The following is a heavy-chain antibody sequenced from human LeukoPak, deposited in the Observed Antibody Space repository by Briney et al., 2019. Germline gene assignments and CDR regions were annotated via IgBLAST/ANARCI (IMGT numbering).Heavy chain of an antibody. V-gene: IGHV3-64*01. J-gene: IGHJ4*02. CDR1: GFTFSSYA. CDR2: ISSNGGST. Sequence: GGSLRLSCAASGFTFSSYAMHWVRQAPGKGLEYVSAISSNGGSTYYANSVKGRFTISRDNSKNTLYLQMGSLRAEDMAVYYCARVGDSSGVDYWGQGTLVTVSS. CDR3: ARVGDSSGVDY. D-gene: IGHD3-22*01.